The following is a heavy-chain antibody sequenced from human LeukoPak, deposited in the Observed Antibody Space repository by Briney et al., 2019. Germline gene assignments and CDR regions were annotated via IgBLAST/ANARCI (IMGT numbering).Heavy chain of an antibody. CDR1: GGSISSYY. Sequence: PETLSLTCTVSGGSISSYYWSWIRQPPGKGLEWIGYIYYSGSTNYNPSLKSRVTISVDTSKNQFSLKLSSVTAADTAVYYCARGGGWSPYYFDYWGRGTLVTVSS. CDR3: ARGGGWSPYYFDY. CDR2: IYYSGST. J-gene: IGHJ4*02. D-gene: IGHD6-19*01. V-gene: IGHV4-59*01.